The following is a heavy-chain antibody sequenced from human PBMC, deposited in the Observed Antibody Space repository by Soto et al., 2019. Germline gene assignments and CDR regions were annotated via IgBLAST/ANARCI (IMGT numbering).Heavy chain of an antibody. V-gene: IGHV3-30*18. CDR3: SKQLLRRGWYPLDS. CDR1: GFSLSSSG. CDR2: SSFDGTQQ. J-gene: IGHJ4*02. Sequence: GGSLRLSCTASGFSLSSSGMHWVRQAPGKGLEWLAVSSFDGTQQFYGDSVKGRFTVSRDNSNNTLYLEMNSLRTEDTAVYYCSKQLLRRGWYPLDSRGQGTPVTVSS. D-gene: IGHD6-19*01.